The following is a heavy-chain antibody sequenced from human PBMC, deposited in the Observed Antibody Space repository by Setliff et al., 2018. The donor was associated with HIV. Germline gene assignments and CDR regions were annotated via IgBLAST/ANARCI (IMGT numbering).Heavy chain of an antibody. V-gene: IGHV3-66*02. J-gene: IGHJ4*02. CDR1: GFTVSSNY. D-gene: IGHD3-10*01. Sequence: PGGSLRLSCAASGFTVSSNYMSWVRQAPGKGLEWVSVIYGGGTTHYADSVKGRFTISRDNSKNTVYLQMNSLRVEDTAVYYCARELYREWDYWGQGTLVTVFS. CDR3: ARELYREWDY. CDR2: IYGGGTT.